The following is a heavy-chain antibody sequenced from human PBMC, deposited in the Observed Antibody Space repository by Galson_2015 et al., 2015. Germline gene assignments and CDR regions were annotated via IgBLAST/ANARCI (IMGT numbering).Heavy chain of an antibody. J-gene: IGHJ6*02. Sequence: SLRLSCAASGFTFDDYSMHWVRQAPGKGLEWLSLISGDGGSTYYADSVKGRFTISRDNSKNSLYLQMNSLRTEDTAVYYCAKDTRGGSCTNGVSIYCDSRDVWGQGTTVTVSS. CDR3: AKDTRGGSCTNGVSIYCDSRDV. D-gene: IGHD2-8*01. CDR1: GFTFDDYS. V-gene: IGHV3-43*02. CDR2: ISGDGGST.